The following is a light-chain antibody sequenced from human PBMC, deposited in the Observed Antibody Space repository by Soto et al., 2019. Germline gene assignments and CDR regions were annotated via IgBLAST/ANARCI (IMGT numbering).Light chain of an antibody. Sequence: EIVMTQSPATLSVSPGGRATLACRASQSISGTLAWYQQKPGQAPRLLIHGASTRAPGFPARFSGSGSGTDFTLTISSLQSEDFAVYYCQQYNNWPWTFGQGTKVDIK. CDR2: GAS. J-gene: IGKJ1*01. V-gene: IGKV3-15*01. CDR3: QQYNNWPWT. CDR1: QSISGT.